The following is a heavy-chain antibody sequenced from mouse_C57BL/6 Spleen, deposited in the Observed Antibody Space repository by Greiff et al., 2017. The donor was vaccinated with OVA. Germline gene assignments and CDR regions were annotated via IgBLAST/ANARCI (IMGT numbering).Heavy chain of an antibody. V-gene: IGHV1-55*01. D-gene: IGHD2-2*01. J-gene: IGHJ2*01. CDR1: GYTFTSYW. CDR3: ARGRGGVTYFDY. CDR2: IYPGSGST. Sequence: QVQLQQPGAELVKPGASVKMSCKASGYTFTSYWITWVKQRPGQGLEWIGDIYPGSGSTNYNEKFKSKATLTVDTSSSTAYMQLSSLTSEDSAVYYCARGRGGVTYFDYWGQGTTHTVSS.